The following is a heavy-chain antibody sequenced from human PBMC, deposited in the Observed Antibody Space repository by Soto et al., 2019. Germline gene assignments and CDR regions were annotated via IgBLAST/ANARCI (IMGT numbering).Heavy chain of an antibody. J-gene: IGHJ4*02. V-gene: IGHV1-18*04. D-gene: IGHD6-6*01. CDR2: ISAYNGDK. CDR3: ARTGGGMAARPLEY. CDR1: GYMFTTYG. Sequence: QVQLVQSGGEVKKPGASVEVSCKTSGYMFTTYGMSWVRQAPGQGLEWMAWISAYNGDKKYAQKFQGRVTMTIDTSTRTGDMELRSPTSDDTATYYCARTGGGMAARPLEYWGQGTLVTVSS.